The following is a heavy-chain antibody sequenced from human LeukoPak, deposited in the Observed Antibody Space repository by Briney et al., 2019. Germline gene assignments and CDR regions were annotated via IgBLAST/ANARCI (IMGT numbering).Heavy chain of an antibody. D-gene: IGHD4-17*01. CDR3: AHLLDYVDNRLDF. J-gene: IGHJ4*02. CDR1: GYTFTTYA. CDR2: INAADNT. V-gene: IGHV1-3*01. Sequence: ASVKVSCKASGYTFTTYAIHWVRQAPGQRLEWKGWINAADNTKYSQKFQGRVTFTRDTSASTAYMELSSLRSEDTAIYYCAHLLDYVDNRLDFWGQGTLVTVSS.